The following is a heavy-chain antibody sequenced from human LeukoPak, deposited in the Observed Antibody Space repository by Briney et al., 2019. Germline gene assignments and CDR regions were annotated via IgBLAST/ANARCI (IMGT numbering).Heavy chain of an antibody. J-gene: IGHJ5*02. D-gene: IGHD2-8*01. V-gene: IGHV1-18*01. CDR2: ISAYNGNT. CDR1: GGTFSSYA. CDR3: ARDPYCTNGVCYTVWFDP. Sequence: ASVKVSCKASGGTFSSYAISWVRQAPGQGLEWMGWISAYNGNTNYAQKLQGRVTMTTDTSTSTAYMELRSLRSDDTAVYYCARDPYCTNGVCYTVWFDPWGQGTLVTVSS.